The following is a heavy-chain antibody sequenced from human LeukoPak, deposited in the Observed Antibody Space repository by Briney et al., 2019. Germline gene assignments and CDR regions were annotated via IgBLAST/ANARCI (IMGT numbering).Heavy chain of an antibody. J-gene: IGHJ4*02. CDR3: AKSVGATDPFDY. CDR2: IRYDGSNK. V-gene: IGHV3-30*02. D-gene: IGHD1-26*01. CDR1: GFTFSSYD. Sequence: GGSLRLSCAASGFTFSSYDMHWVRQAPGKGLEWVAFIRYDGSNKYYADSVKVRFTISRDNSKNTLYLQMNSLRAEDTAVYYCAKSVGATDPFDYWGQGTLVTVSS.